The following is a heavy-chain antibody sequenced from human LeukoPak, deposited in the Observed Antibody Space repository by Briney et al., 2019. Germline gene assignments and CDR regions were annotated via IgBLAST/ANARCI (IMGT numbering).Heavy chain of an antibody. V-gene: IGHV3-30-3*01. J-gene: IGHJ4*02. CDR2: ISYDGSNK. Sequence: PGRSLRLSCAASGFTFSNYAMHWVRQAPGKGLEWVAFISYDGSNKYYVDSVKGRFTISRDNSKNTLYLQMNSLRTEDTAMYFCTRAPRRMVAAVVELDYWGQGTLVTVSS. CDR3: TRAPRRMVAAVVELDY. D-gene: IGHD2-15*01. CDR1: GFTFSNYA.